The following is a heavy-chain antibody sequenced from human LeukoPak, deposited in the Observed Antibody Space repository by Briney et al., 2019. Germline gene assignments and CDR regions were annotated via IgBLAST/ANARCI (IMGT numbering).Heavy chain of an antibody. Sequence: SVKVSCKASGFTFTSSAVQWVRQARGQRLEWIGWIVVGSGNTNYAQKFQERVTITRDMSTSTAYMELSSLRSEDTAVYYCAAVAYCGGDAPSYWYFDLWGRGTLVTVSS. J-gene: IGHJ2*01. V-gene: IGHV1-58*01. D-gene: IGHD2-21*01. CDR3: AAVAYCGGDAPSYWYFDL. CDR1: GFTFTSSA. CDR2: IVVGSGNT.